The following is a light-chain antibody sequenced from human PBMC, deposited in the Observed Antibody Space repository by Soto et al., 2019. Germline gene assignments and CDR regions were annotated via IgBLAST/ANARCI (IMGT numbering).Light chain of an antibody. CDR1: STDFGGYNY. J-gene: IGLJ1*01. V-gene: IGLV2-14*01. Sequence: QSVLTQPASVSGSPGQWVTISCTGTSTDFGGYNYVPWYQQHPGKAPKLMIYVVSSRPSGVSYRFSGSKSGNTASLTISGLQAEDEADYYCSSYTSSHSRYVFGTGTKLTVL. CDR3: SSYTSSHSRYV. CDR2: VVS.